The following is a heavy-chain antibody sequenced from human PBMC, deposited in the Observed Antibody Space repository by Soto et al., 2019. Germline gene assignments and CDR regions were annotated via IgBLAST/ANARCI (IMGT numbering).Heavy chain of an antibody. D-gene: IGHD3-22*01. Sequence: LRLSCAASGFTFSSYAMHWVRQAPGKGLEWVAVISYDGSNKYYADSVKGRFTISRDNSKNTLYLQMNNLRAEDTAVYYCARPRSSGYSPPWFDPWGQGTLVTVSS. CDR3: ARPRSSGYSPPWFDP. V-gene: IGHV3-30-3*01. CDR1: GFTFSSYA. CDR2: ISYDGSNK. J-gene: IGHJ5*02.